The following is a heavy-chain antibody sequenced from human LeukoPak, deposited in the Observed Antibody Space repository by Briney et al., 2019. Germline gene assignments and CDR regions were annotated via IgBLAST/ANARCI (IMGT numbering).Heavy chain of an antibody. D-gene: IGHD5-18*01. CDR2: IHYSGST. CDR1: GGSISRYY. Sequence: PSETLSLTCTVSGGSISRYYWSWIRQPPGNRLEWIGYIHYSGSTNYNPSLKGRVTMSLDTSDNQFSLKLSSVTAADTAVYYCATGYSSGQRFDYWGQGTLVTVSS. V-gene: IGHV4-59*01. CDR3: ATGYSSGQRFDY. J-gene: IGHJ4*02.